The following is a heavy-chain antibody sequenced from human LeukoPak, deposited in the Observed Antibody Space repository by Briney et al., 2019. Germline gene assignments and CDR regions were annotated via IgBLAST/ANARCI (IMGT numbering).Heavy chain of an antibody. V-gene: IGHV1-46*01. Sequence: SLKLSCTASGSTFTTYYMHRVRQAPGPRREWMGIINPSGGSTSYAKKFQGRVTMTRDTSTSTVYMELSSLRSEDTAVYYCASLMWRCGGDCFTGGFDYWGQGTLVTVSS. CDR2: INPSGGST. CDR3: ASLMWRCGGDCFTGGFDY. J-gene: IGHJ4*02. D-gene: IGHD2-21*02. CDR1: GSTFTTYY.